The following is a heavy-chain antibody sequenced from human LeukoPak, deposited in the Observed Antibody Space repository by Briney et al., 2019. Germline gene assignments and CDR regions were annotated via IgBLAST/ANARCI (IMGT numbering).Heavy chain of an antibody. CDR3: ARGRTMDGSTPPFEI. J-gene: IGHJ3*02. CDR1: GYTFTGYY. CDR2: INPNSGGT. D-gene: IGHD4/OR15-4a*01. Sequence: ASVKVSCKASGYTFTGYYMHWVRQAPGQGLEWMGWINPNSGGTNYAQKFQGRVTMTRDTSINTAYMEFTSLGSDDTAAYYCARGRTMDGSTPPFEIWGQGTMVTVSS. V-gene: IGHV1-2*02.